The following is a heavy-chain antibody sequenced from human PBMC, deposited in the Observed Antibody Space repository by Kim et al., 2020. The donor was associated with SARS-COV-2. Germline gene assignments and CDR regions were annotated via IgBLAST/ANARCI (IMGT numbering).Heavy chain of an antibody. Sequence: GGSLRLSCAASGFTFSSYGMHWVRQAPGKGLEWVAVISYDGSNKYYADSVKGRFTISRDNSKNTLYLQMNSLRAEDTAVYYCARDEQWELCPDYWGQGTLVTVSS. J-gene: IGHJ4*02. CDR1: GFTFSSYG. V-gene: IGHV3-33*05. CDR2: ISYDGSNK. CDR3: ARDEQWELCPDY. D-gene: IGHD1-26*01.